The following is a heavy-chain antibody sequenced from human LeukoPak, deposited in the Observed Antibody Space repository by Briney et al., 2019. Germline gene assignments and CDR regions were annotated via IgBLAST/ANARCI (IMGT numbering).Heavy chain of an antibody. CDR2: IYITGST. CDR3: ARQTGSGLFILP. D-gene: IGHD3/OR15-3a*01. V-gene: IGHV4-4*07. Sequence: SETLSLTCTVSGGSISNYCWSWIRQSAGKGLEWIGRIYITGSTNYNPSLKSQVSISIDTSKNQFSLRLTSVTAADTAVYYCARQTGSGLFILPGGQGTLVTVSS. J-gene: IGHJ4*02. CDR1: GGSISNYC.